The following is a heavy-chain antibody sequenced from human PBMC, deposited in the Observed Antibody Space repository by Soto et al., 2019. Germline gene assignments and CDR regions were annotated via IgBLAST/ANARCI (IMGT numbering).Heavy chain of an antibody. CDR3: ASGTVNRIPYYYGMDV. V-gene: IGHV3-66*01. D-gene: IGHD1-1*01. CDR1: GFTVSSNY. Sequence: PGGSLRLSCAASGFTVSSNYMSWVRQAPGKGLEWVSVIYSGGSTYYADSVKGRFTISRDNSKNTLYLQMNSLRAEDTAVYYCASGTVNRIPYYYGMDVWGQGTTVTVSS. J-gene: IGHJ6*02. CDR2: IYSGGST.